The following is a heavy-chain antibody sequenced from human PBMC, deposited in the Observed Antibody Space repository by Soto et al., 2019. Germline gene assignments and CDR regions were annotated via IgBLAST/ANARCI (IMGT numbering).Heavy chain of an antibody. J-gene: IGHJ4*02. CDR3: ASDGTTGTTTY. V-gene: IGHV3-53*01. Sequence: GSLRLSCAASGFTVSSNYMSWVRQAPGKGLEWVSVIYSSGSTYYADSVKGRFTISRDNSKNTLYLQMNSLRAEDTAVYYCASDGTTGTTTYWGQGTLVTVSS. CDR1: GFTVSSNY. CDR2: IYSSGST. D-gene: IGHD1-1*01.